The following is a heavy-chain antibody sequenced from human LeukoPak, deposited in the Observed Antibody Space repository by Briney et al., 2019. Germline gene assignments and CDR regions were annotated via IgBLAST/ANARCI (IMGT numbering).Heavy chain of an antibody. D-gene: IGHD3-10*01. CDR2: IYYSGST. CDR3: ARSFVVRGVIITSSDAFDI. V-gene: IGHV4-61*05. J-gene: IGHJ3*02. Sequence: SETLSLTCTVSGGSISSRSYYWGWIRQPPGKGLEWIGYIYYSGSTNYNPSLKSRVTISVDTSKNQFSLKLSSVTAADTAVYYCARSFVVRGVIITSSDAFDIWGQGTMVTVSS. CDR1: GGSISSRSYY.